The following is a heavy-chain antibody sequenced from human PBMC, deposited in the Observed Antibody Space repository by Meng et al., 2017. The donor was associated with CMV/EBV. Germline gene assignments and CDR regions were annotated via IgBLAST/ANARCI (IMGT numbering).Heavy chain of an antibody. J-gene: IGHJ5*02. Sequence: GESLKISCAASGLTFGSYAMSWVRQAPGKGLGWVSAISGSGGSTYYADSVKGRFTISRDNSKNTLYLQMNSLRADDTAVYYCAKGRVPDYSMVASFDPWGQGTLVTVSS. CDR1: GLTFGSYA. V-gene: IGHV3-23*01. CDR2: ISGSGGST. D-gene: IGHD4-11*01. CDR3: AKGRVPDYSMVASFDP.